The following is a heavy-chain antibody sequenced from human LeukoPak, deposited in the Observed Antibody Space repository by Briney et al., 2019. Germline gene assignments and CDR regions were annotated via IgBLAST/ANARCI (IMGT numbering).Heavy chain of an antibody. J-gene: IGHJ4*02. CDR2: IYTSGST. CDR1: GGPISSGSYY. V-gene: IGHV4-61*02. Sequence: SETLSLTCTVSGGPISSGSYYWSWIRQPAGKGLEWIGRIYTSGSTNYNPSLKSRVTISVDTSKNQFSLKLSSVTAADTAVYYCARGDGYNIGYWGQGTLVTVSS. CDR3: ARGDGYNIGY. D-gene: IGHD5-24*01.